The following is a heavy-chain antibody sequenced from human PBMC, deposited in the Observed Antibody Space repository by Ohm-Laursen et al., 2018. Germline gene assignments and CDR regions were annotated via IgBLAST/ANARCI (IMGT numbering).Heavy chain of an antibody. V-gene: IGHV3-30*18. Sequence: SLRLSCAAFGFTFSSCDMHWVRQAPGKGLEWVALTSYDRINQYYADSVKGRFTISRDNSRNTVYLQMNSLRVEDTAIYYCAKDRRYTYGSFDYWGQGTLVAVSS. J-gene: IGHJ4*02. CDR3: AKDRRYTYGSFDY. D-gene: IGHD5-18*01. CDR1: GFTFSSCD. CDR2: TSYDRINQ.